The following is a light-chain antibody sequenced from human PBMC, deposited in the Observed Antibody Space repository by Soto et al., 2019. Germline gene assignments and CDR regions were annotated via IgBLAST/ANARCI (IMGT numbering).Light chain of an antibody. CDR1: SSNIGAGYD. CDR2: GDS. J-gene: IGLJ1*01. CDR3: QSYDSRLSGSDV. Sequence: QSVLTQPPSVSGAPGQSVTISCTGGSSNIGAGYDVNWYQQLPGTAPKLLIFGDSNRPSGVPDRFSGSKSGTSASLAITGLQADDEADYYCQSYDSRLSGSDVFGAGTKLTVL. V-gene: IGLV1-40*01.